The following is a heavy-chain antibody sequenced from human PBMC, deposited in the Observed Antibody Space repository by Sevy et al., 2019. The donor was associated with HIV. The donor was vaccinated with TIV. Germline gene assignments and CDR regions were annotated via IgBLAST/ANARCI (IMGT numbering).Heavy chain of an antibody. J-gene: IGHJ4*02. CDR1: GYSFTSYW. V-gene: IGHV5-10-1*01. CDR3: ARHASGPPRS. Sequence: GETLKISCKGSGYSFTSYWISWVRQMPGKGLEWMGRIDPSDSYTNYSPSFQGHVTISADKSISTAYLQWSSLKASDTAMYYCARHASGPPRSWGQGTLVTVSS. CDR2: IDPSDSYT.